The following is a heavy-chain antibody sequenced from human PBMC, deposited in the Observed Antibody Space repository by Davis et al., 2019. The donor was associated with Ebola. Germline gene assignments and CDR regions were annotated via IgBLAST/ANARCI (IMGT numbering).Heavy chain of an antibody. D-gene: IGHD6-6*01. CDR2: ISGSGGST. V-gene: IGHV3-23*01. CDR1: GFTFSSYA. CDR3: VKGDFVAARPGTY. Sequence: GGSLRLSCAASGFTFSSYAMSWVRQAPGKGLEWVLAISGSGGSTYYADSVKGRFTISRDNSKNTLYLQMASLRGEDTAVYYCVKGDFVAARPGTYWGQGTLVTVSS. J-gene: IGHJ4*02.